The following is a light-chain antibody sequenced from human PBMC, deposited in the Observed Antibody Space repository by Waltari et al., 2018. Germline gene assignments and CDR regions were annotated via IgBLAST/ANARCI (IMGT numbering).Light chain of an antibody. Sequence: QSVLTQPPSVSGAPGQRVTIPCTGSSSHIGAGYDVHWYQQLPGPAPKLLIYGNSNRPSGVPDRFSGSKSGTSASLAITGLQAEDEANYYCQSYDSSLRGVFGGGTKLTVL. CDR3: QSYDSSLRGV. V-gene: IGLV1-40*01. CDR1: SSHIGAGYD. J-gene: IGLJ2*01. CDR2: GNS.